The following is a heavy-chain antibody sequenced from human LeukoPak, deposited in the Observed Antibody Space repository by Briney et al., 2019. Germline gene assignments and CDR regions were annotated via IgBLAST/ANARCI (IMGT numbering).Heavy chain of an antibody. V-gene: IGHV3-30*04. CDR2: ISYDGSNE. Sequence: PGGSLRLSCAASGFTFSRYAMHWVRQAPGKGLEWVAVISYDGSNEYYADSVRGRFTISRDNSKNTLYLQMNSLKPEDTAVYYCARKEDCSGGTCYSDYWGQGTLVTVSS. CDR3: ARKEDCSGGTCYSDY. J-gene: IGHJ4*02. CDR1: GFTFSRYA. D-gene: IGHD2-15*01.